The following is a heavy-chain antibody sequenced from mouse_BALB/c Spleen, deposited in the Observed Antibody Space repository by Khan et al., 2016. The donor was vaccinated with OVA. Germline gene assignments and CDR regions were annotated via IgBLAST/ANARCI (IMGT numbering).Heavy chain of an antibody. J-gene: IGHJ4*01. CDR2: IWSDGSP. V-gene: IGHV2-6-1*01. Sequence: QVQLKQSGPGLVAPSQSLSITCTISGFSLTNYGIHWVRQPPGKGLEWLVVIWSDGSPTYNSTLTSRLSITKDNSKCPVFLKMNIHQTDDAAMDYCARQPYYHYYILDYWGQGTSVTVSS. CDR1: GFSLTNYG. D-gene: IGHD2-10*01. CDR3: ARQPYYHYYILDY.